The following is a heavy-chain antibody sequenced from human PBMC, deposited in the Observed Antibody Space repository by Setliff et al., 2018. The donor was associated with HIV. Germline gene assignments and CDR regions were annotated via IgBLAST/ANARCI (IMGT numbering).Heavy chain of an antibody. CDR2: ISNSGGNT. D-gene: IGHD3-22*01. V-gene: IGHV3-23*01. Sequence: GGSLRLSCKASGFTFKIYAMSWLRQAPGKGLEWASAISNSGGNTYYADSVKGRFAISRDNSENTLYLQMNSLRPEDTAIYYCAKEVPYSNGFMYFDYWGQGTLVTVSS. J-gene: IGHJ4*02. CDR1: GFTFKIYA. CDR3: AKEVPYSNGFMYFDY.